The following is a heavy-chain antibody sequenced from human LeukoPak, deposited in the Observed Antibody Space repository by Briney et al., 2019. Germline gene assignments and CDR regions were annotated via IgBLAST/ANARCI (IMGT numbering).Heavy chain of an antibody. V-gene: IGHV1-18*01. CDR2: ISAYNGNT. CDR3: ARDLYYDSSGYYLLHDY. D-gene: IGHD3-22*01. Sequence: ASVKVSCKASGYTFTSYGISWVRQAPGQGLEWMGWISAYNGNTNYAQKLQGRVTMTTDTSTSTAYMELRSLRSDDTAVYYCARDLYYDSSGYYLLHDYWGQGTLVTVSS. J-gene: IGHJ4*02. CDR1: GYTFTSYG.